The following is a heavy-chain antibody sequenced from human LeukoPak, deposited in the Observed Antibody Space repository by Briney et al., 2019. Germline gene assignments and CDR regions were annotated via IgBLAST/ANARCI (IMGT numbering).Heavy chain of an antibody. V-gene: IGHV3-48*04. Sequence: GSLRLSCAASGFTFSSYSMNWVRQAPGKGLEWVSYISSSGSTIYYADSVKGRFTISRDNAKNSLYLQMNSLRAEDTAVYYCARAPIRGHAFDIWGQGTMVTVSS. CDR3: ARAPIRGHAFDI. D-gene: IGHD3-10*01. J-gene: IGHJ3*02. CDR2: ISSSGSTI. CDR1: GFTFSSYS.